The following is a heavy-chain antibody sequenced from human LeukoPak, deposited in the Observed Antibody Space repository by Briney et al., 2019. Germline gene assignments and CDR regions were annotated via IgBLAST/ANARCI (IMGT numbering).Heavy chain of an antibody. CDR3: AKVKSQVLRYFDWTSPPYYFDY. D-gene: IGHD3-9*01. CDR2: ISGSGGST. V-gene: IGHV3-23*01. Sequence: PGGSLRLSCAASGFTFSSYAMSWVRQAPGKGLEWVSAISGSGGSTYYADSVKGRFTISRDNSKNTLYLQMNSLRAEDTAVYYCAKVKSQVLRYFDWTSPPYYFDYWGQGTLVTVSS. J-gene: IGHJ4*02. CDR1: GFTFSSYA.